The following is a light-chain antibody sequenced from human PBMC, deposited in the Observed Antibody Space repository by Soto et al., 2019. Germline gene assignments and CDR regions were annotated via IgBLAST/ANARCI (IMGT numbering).Light chain of an antibody. CDR3: QQYGSVPRT. V-gene: IGKV3-20*01. CDR1: QSVRSNY. CDR2: GAS. J-gene: IGKJ1*01. Sequence: EVVLTQSPGTLSLSLGERATLSCRASQSVRSNYLAWYQHKHGQAPRLLIYGASSRAAGIPDMFSGSGSGTDFTLTISRLEPEDFAVYYCQQYGSVPRTFGQGTKVETK.